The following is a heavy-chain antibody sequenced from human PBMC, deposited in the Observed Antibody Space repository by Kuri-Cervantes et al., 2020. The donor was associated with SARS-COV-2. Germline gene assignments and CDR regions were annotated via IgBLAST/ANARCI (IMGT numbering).Heavy chain of an antibody. Sequence: GSLRLSCTVSGGSISSYYWSWIRQPPGKGLEWIGYSYYSGSHNYNPSLKSRVTISVDTSKNQFSLKLSSVTAADTAVYYCARSDGWYSRVYAFDIWGQGTMVTVSS. J-gene: IGHJ3*02. CDR2: SYYSGSH. CDR1: GGSISSYY. D-gene: IGHD6-19*01. V-gene: IGHV4-59*12. CDR3: ARSDGWYSRVYAFDI.